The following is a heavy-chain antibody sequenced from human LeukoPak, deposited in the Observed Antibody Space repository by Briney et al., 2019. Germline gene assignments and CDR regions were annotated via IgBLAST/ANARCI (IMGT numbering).Heavy chain of an antibody. J-gene: IGHJ4*02. D-gene: IGHD2-2*02. CDR3: AREGCSSTSCYTLKYYFDY. CDR2: ISDSGGTT. Sequence: GGSLRLSCAASGFTFSSFAMSWVRQAPGKGLEWVSAISDSGGTTYYADSVKGRSTISRDNTKDTLYLQMSSLRAEDTAVYYCAREGCSSTSCYTLKYYFDYWGQGTLVTVSS. CDR1: GFTFSSFA. V-gene: IGHV3-23*01.